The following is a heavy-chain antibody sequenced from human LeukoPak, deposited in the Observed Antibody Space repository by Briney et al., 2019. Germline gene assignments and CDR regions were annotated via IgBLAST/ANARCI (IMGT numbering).Heavy chain of an antibody. CDR2: ISGSGGST. D-gene: IGHD3-10*01. V-gene: IGHV3-23*01. CDR3: AKERDYYGSGPPDY. Sequence: PGGSLRLSCAASALTFSSYAMSWVRQAPGKGLEWVSAISGSGGSTYYADSVKGRFTISRDNSKNTLYLQMNSLRAEDTAVYYCAKERDYYGSGPPDYWGQGTLVTVSS. CDR1: ALTFSSYA. J-gene: IGHJ4*02.